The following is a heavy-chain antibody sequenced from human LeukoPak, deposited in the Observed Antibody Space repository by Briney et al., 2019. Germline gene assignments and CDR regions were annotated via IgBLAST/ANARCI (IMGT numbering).Heavy chain of an antibody. CDR1: GFTFSSYA. D-gene: IGHD2-2*01. Sequence: GGSLRLSCAASGFTFSSYAMSWVRQAPGKGLEWVSAISGSGGSTYYADSVKGRFTISRDNSKNTLYLQMNSLRAEDTAVYYCAKEQVVPAAMPYYYYGMDVWGQGATVTVSS. J-gene: IGHJ6*02. CDR3: AKEQVVPAAMPYYYYGMDV. V-gene: IGHV3-23*01. CDR2: ISGSGGST.